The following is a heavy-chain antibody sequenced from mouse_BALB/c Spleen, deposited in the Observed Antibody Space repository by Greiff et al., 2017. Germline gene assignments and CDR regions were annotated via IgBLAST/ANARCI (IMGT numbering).Heavy chain of an antibody. V-gene: IGHV5-15*02. CDR3: ARDEGAMDY. CDR2: ISNLAYSI. Sequence: EVQVVESGGGLVQPGGSRKLSCAASGFTFSDYGMAWVRQAPGKGPEWVAFISNLAYSIYYADTVTGRFTISRENAKNTLYLEMSSLRSEDTAMYYCARDEGAMDYWGQGTSVTVSS. CDR1: GFTFSDYG. J-gene: IGHJ4*01.